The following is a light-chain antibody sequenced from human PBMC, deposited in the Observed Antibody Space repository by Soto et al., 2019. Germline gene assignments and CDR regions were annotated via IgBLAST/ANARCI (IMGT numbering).Light chain of an antibody. J-gene: IGLJ1*01. CDR3: CSYSHSNSRYV. V-gene: IGLV2-14*01. CDR1: SGDVGGYDY. CDR2: EVT. Sequence: QSVLCQPPSASGSPGQSVTISCTGTSGDVGGYDYVSWYQQHPGKAPTLMIYEVTNRPSGVSNRFSGSKSGNTASLSFSGLQAEVEADYYCCSYSHSNSRYVFGSGTTVTVL.